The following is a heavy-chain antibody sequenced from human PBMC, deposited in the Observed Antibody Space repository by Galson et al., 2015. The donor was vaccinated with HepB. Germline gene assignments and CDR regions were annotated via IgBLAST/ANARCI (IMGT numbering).Heavy chain of an antibody. CDR2: INSDASST. D-gene: IGHD5-24*01. CDR3: AKGGATITFRFDP. J-gene: IGHJ5*02. V-gene: IGHV3-74*01. CDR1: GFTFSSYW. Sequence: SLRLSCAASGFTFSSYWMNWVRQVPGKGLVWVSRINSDASSTNYADSVKGRFTISRDNAKNTLYLQMNSLRAEDTAVYYCAKGGATITFRFDPWGQGTLVTVSS.